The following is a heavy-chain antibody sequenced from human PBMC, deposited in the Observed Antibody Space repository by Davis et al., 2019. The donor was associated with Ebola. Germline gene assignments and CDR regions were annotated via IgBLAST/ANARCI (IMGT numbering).Heavy chain of an antibody. CDR2: IYYSGST. CDR1: GGSISSYY. J-gene: IGHJ4*02. CDR3: ARGSWLALDY. Sequence: GSLRLSCTVPGGSISSYYWSWIRQPPGKGLEWIGSIYYSGSTNYNPSLKSRVTISVDTSKNQFSLKLSSVTAADTAVYYCARGSWLALDYWGQGTLVTVSS. D-gene: IGHD6-19*01. V-gene: IGHV4-59*12.